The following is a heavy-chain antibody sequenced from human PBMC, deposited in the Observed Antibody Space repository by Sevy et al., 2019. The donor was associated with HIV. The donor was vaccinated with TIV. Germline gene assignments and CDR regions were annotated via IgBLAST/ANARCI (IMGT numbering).Heavy chain of an antibody. Sequence: ASVKVSCKASGYTFTSYGISWVRQAPGQGLEWMGWISAYKGNTNYAQKFQGRATMTTDTSTFTAYMELRSLRYDDTAVYYCARDRDYDYIWGTFPYRDYWGQGTLVTVSS. CDR2: ISAYKGNT. CDR3: ARDRDYDYIWGTFPYRDY. V-gene: IGHV1-18*01. CDR1: GYTFTSYG. D-gene: IGHD3-16*01. J-gene: IGHJ4*02.